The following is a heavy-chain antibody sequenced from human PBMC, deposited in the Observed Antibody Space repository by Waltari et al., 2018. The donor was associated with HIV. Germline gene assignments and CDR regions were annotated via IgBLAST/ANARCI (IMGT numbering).Heavy chain of an antibody. D-gene: IGHD4-4*01. J-gene: IGHJ2*01. V-gene: IGHV3-23*01. CDR3: VKDPTTITRGYFDL. CDR2: LTSDGSIT. Sequence: EEQLLESGGGLGQPGGSLRLSCVASGFTFSNYAMTWLRQIPGKGREGVAGLTSDGSITYHADSVRGRFIISRDNSKHTLFLQMTNLRVEDTAVYYCVKDPTTITRGYFDLWGRGTLVTVSS. CDR1: GFTFSNYA.